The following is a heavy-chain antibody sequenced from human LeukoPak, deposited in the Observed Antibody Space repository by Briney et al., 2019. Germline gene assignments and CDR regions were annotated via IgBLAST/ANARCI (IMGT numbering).Heavy chain of an antibody. CDR2: INAGNGNT. CDR3: ATANSYYYDSSGYLEGFDP. CDR1: GYIFTSYA. V-gene: IGHV1-3*01. J-gene: IGHJ5*02. Sequence: ASVKVSCKASGYIFTSYAMHWVRQAPGQRLKWMGWINAGNGNTKYSQKFQGRVTITRDTSASTAYMELSSLRSEDTAVYYCATANSYYYDSSGYLEGFDPWGQGTLVTVSS. D-gene: IGHD3-22*01.